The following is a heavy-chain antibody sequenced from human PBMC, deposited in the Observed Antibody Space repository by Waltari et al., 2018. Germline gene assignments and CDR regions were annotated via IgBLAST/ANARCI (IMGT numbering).Heavy chain of an antibody. CDR2: IRYDGTNQ. Sequence: QVQLVESGGGVVQPGGSLRLSCAASGFTFSRTGFHWVRQAPGKGLEWVAVIRYDGTNQYYADFVKGRFTISRDDSKNTLYLQMTSLRAEDTALYYCAREYDVYPDTWGQGTLVTVSS. V-gene: IGHV3-33*01. D-gene: IGHD3-3*01. J-gene: IGHJ5*02. CDR1: GFTFSRTG. CDR3: AREYDVYPDT.